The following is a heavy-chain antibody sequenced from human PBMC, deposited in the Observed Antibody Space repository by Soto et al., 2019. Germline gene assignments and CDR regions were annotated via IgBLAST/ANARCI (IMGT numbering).Heavy chain of an antibody. CDR2: IFWDDDK. Sequence: SGPTLVNPTQTLTLTCTFSGFSLSTSGVGVGWIRQPPGKALEWLGIIFWDDDKRYRPSLKSRVTITKDTSKNQLVLTMTKMDPVDTATYYSAHVSCSGGACYSFGYWGQGTLVTVSS. CDR1: GFSLSTSGVG. D-gene: IGHD2-15*01. CDR3: AHVSCSGGACYSFGY. J-gene: IGHJ4*02. V-gene: IGHV2-5*02.